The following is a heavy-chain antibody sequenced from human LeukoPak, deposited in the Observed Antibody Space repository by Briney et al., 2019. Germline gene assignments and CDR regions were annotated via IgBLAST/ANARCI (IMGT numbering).Heavy chain of an antibody. D-gene: IGHD1-26*01. Sequence: GGSLKISCKGSGYSFTSYWIGWVRQMPGKGLEWMGIVYAGDSDTRYSPSFQGQVTISADKSTTTAYLQWSSLKASDTAMYYCATRVGATIGYYFDYWGQGTLVTVSS. V-gene: IGHV5-51*01. CDR3: ATRVGATIGYYFDY. CDR2: VYAGDSDT. J-gene: IGHJ4*02. CDR1: GYSFTSYW.